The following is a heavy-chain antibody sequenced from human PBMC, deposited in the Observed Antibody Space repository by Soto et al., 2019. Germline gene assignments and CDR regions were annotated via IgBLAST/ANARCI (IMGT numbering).Heavy chain of an antibody. CDR3: ARDQHDSSGYYYDY. D-gene: IGHD3-22*01. CDR1: GYTLTELS. CDR2: FDPEDGAT. J-gene: IGHJ4*02. Sequence: ASVKVSCKVSGYTLTELSMHWVRQAPGKGLEWMGGFDPEDGATIYAQKFQGRVTMTEDKSTDTAYMELSSLRSEDTAVYYCARDQHDSSGYYYDYWGQGTLVTVSS. V-gene: IGHV1-24*01.